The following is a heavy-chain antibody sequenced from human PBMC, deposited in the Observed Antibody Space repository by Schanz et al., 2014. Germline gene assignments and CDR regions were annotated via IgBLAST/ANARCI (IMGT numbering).Heavy chain of an antibody. CDR2: INTGGDST. Sequence: EVQLLESGGGLVQPGGSLRLSCAASGFTFSSYAMTWVRQAPGMGLEWVSAINTGGDSTYYADSVKGRFTISRDNSKNTLYLQMNSLRAEDTAIYYCAKDAPYPFDLWGRGTLITVSS. CDR3: AKDAPYPFDL. CDR1: GFTFSSYA. V-gene: IGHV3-23*01. J-gene: IGHJ2*01.